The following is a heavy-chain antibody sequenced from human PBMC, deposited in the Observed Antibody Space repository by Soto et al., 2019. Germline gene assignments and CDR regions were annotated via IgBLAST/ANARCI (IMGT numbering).Heavy chain of an antibody. CDR1: GFTFSSYS. D-gene: IGHD2-15*01. V-gene: IGHV3-21*04. CDR2: ISSSSSYI. CDR3: AADTGDIEVVPATT. J-gene: IGHJ4*02. Sequence: PGGSLRLSCAASGFTFSSYSMNWVRQAPGKGLEWVSSISSSSSYIYYADSVKGRFTISRDNAKNALYLQMNSLRVDDTAMYYCAADTGDIEVVPATTWGQGTLVTVSS.